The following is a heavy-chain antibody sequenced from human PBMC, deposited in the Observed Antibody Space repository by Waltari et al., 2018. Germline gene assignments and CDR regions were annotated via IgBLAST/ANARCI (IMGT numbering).Heavy chain of an antibody. D-gene: IGHD3-3*01. CDR1: GGSISSYY. Sequence: QVQLQESGPGLVKPSETLSLTCTVSGGSISSYYWSWIRQPPGKGLEWIGYIYYSGGTNYNPSLMSRVTISVDTSKNQFALKLSSVTAADTAVYYCARDRSGYPTTLFDPWGQGTLVTVSS. V-gene: IGHV4-59*01. CDR3: ARDRSGYPTTLFDP. CDR2: IYYSGGT. J-gene: IGHJ5*02.